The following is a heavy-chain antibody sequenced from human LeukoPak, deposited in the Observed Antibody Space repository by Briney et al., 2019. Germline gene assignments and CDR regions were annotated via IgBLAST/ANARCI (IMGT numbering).Heavy chain of an antibody. CDR2: IYWDDDK. D-gene: IGHD4-17*01. Sequence: GSGPTLVNPTQTLTLTCTFSGFSLSTSGVGVGWIRQPPGKALEWLALIYWDDDKRYSPSLKSRLTITKDTSKNQVVLTMTNMDPVDTATYYCAHKVTVTYPPVGYYFDYWGQGTLVTVSS. V-gene: IGHV2-5*02. CDR1: GFSLSTSGVG. CDR3: AHKVTVTYPPVGYYFDY. J-gene: IGHJ4*02.